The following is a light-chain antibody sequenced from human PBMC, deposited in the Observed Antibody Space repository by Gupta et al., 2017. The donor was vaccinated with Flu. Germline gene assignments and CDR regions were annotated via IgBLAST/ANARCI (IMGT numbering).Light chain of an antibody. CDR1: NIGSKS. V-gene: IGLV3-21*02. CDR2: DDS. Sequence: SSVLTQTPSVSVAPGQTARITCGGNNIGSKSVHWYQQKPGQAPVLVVYDDSDRPSGIPERFSGSNAGNTATLTISGVEAGDEADYYCQVWDSSSDHYVLGTGTKVTVL. J-gene: IGLJ1*01. CDR3: QVWDSSSDHYV.